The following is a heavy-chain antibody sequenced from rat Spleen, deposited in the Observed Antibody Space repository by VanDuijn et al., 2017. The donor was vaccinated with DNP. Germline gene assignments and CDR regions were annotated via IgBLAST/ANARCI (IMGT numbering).Heavy chain of an antibody. CDR2: INSSGRT. J-gene: IGHJ1*01. Sequence: EVRLQESGPGLVQPSQSLSLTCSVTGYSITSNYWAWIRKFPGNKMEWIGYINSSGRTGYNPSLKIRISITRDTSKNQFFLQLNSVTTEDTATYYCARGVSSYYGYNSYWYFDPWGPGTVVTVSS. D-gene: IGHD1-9*01. CDR1: GYSITSNY. V-gene: IGHV3-1*01. CDR3: ARGVSSYYGYNSYWYFDP.